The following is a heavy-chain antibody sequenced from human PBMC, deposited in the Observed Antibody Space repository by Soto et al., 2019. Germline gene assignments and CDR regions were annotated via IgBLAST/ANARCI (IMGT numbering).Heavy chain of an antibody. CDR3: ARELLRLCSFDI. Sequence: EVQLVESGGDLVQPGGSLRLSCAASEFSFSSHWMHWVRQAPGKGLEWVANINEDGSEIYYVDSVKGRFTISRDNAKNSLYLQMNSLRAEDTAVYYWARELLRLCSFDIWGQGTMVTVSS. V-gene: IGHV3-7*01. D-gene: IGHD2-15*01. CDR2: INEDGSEI. CDR1: EFSFSSHW. J-gene: IGHJ3*02.